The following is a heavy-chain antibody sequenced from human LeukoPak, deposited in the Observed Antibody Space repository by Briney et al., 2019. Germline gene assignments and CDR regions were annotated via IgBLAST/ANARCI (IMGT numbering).Heavy chain of an antibody. CDR2: INPSGGST. D-gene: IGHD5-24*01. CDR1: GYTFTSYY. Sequence: ASVKVSCKASGYTFTSYYMHWVRQAPGQGLEWMGIINPSGGSTSYAQKFQGRVTMTRDTSTSTVHMELSSLRSEDTAVYYCARYPSRDGYNLDAFDIWGQGTMVTVSS. V-gene: IGHV1-46*01. J-gene: IGHJ3*02. CDR3: ARYPSRDGYNLDAFDI.